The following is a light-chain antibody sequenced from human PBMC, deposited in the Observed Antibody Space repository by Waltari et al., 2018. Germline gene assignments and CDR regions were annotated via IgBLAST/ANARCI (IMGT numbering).Light chain of an antibody. CDR1: QIISNNY. CDR2: GIS. Sequence: EIVLTQSPGTLSLSPGERATLSCRASQIISNNYLAWYQAKPGQAPRLLIYGISHRATGIPDRFSGGGSGTDFTLTISRLEPGDFAVYYCQQFGGSPKYTFGQGTKLEIK. CDR3: QQFGGSPKYT. V-gene: IGKV3-20*01. J-gene: IGKJ2*01.